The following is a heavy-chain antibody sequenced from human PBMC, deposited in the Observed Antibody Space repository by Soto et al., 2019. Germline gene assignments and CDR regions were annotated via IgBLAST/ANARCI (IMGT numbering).Heavy chain of an antibody. Sequence: PGGSLRLSCAASGFTLSDHYMDWVRQAPGKGLEWVGRTKNKANRYTTEYAASVNGRFTISRDVSKNSLYLQMNSLKTEDTAVYYCARWVSGSPDNWGQGTLVTVSS. CDR3: ARWVSGSPDN. V-gene: IGHV3-72*01. CDR1: GFTLSDHY. D-gene: IGHD1-26*01. J-gene: IGHJ4*02. CDR2: TKNKANRYTT.